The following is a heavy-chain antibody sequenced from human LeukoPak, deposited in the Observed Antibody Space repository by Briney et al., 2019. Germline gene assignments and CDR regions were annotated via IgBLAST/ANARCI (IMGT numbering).Heavy chain of an antibody. J-gene: IGHJ4*02. CDR2: IYTGGNT. Sequence: SETLSLTCTVSGGSINSGSYYWSWIRQPAGKGLEWIGRIYTGGNTNYNPSLKSRVTISVDTSKYQFSLKLSSLTAADTAVYYCVSGSLFDYWGQGTLVTVSS. D-gene: IGHD1-26*01. V-gene: IGHV4-61*02. CDR1: GGSINSGSYY. CDR3: VSGSLFDY.